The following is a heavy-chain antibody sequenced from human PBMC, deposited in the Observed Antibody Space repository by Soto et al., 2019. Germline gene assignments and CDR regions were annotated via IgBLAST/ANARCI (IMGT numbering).Heavy chain of an antibody. V-gene: IGHV4-34*01. D-gene: IGHD3-16*01. Sequence: QVQLQQWGAGLLKPSETLSLTCAVYGGSFSGYYWSWIRQPPGKGLEWIGEINQSGSTNYNPSLKSRVTISVDTSKNQFALKLSSVTAADTAVYYCARGYPRVWGSYYGMDVWGQGTTVTVSS. CDR1: GGSFSGYY. J-gene: IGHJ6*02. CDR2: INQSGST. CDR3: ARGYPRVWGSYYGMDV.